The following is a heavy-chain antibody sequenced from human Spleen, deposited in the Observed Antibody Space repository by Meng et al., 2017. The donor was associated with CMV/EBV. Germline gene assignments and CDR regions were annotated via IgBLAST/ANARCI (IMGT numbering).Heavy chain of an antibody. CDR1: GFTFSSYS. J-gene: IGHJ6*02. V-gene: IGHV3-21*01. CDR3: ARDRPRMGYYYYYGMDV. CDR2: ISSSSSYI. D-gene: IGHD2-8*01. Sequence: GESLKISCAASGFTFSSYSMNWVRQAPGKGLEWVSSISSSSSYIYYADSVKGRFTISRDNAKNSLYLQMNSLRAEDTAVYYCARDRPRMGYYYYYGMDVWGQGTTVTVSS.